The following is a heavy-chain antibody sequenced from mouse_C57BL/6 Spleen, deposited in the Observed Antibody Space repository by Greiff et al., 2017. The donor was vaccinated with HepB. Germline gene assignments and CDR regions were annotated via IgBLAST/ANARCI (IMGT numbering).Heavy chain of an antibody. CDR3: ARSYYGNAMDY. V-gene: IGHV1-69*01. J-gene: IGHJ4*01. Sequence: QVQLQQPGAELVMPGASVKLSCKASGYTFTSYWMHWVKQRPGQGLEWIGEIDPSDSYTNYNQKFKGKSTLTVDKSSSTAYMQLSSLTSEDSAVYYCARSYYGNAMDYCGQGTSVTVSS. CDR1: GYTFTSYW. D-gene: IGHD2-10*01. CDR2: IDPSDSYT.